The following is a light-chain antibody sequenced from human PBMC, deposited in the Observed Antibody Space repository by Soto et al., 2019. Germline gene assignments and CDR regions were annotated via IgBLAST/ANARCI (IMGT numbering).Light chain of an antibody. Sequence: QSALTQPASVSGSPGQSVTISCTGTSSDVGGYNYISWYQQHPGKAPKFIIYNVRNRPSGVSNRFSGSRSGNTASLTISGLQAEDDADYYCSSYTSSSTAIFGGGTKVTVL. V-gene: IGLV2-14*01. J-gene: IGLJ2*01. CDR3: SSYTSSSTAI. CDR2: NVR. CDR1: SSDVGGYNY.